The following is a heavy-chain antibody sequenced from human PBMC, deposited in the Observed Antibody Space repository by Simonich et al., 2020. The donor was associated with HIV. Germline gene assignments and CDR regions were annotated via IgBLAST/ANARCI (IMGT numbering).Heavy chain of an antibody. CDR3: VRGDDRGY. V-gene: IGHV3-21*02. J-gene: IGHJ4*02. CDR1: GFMFSSYN. Sequence: EVQLVESGGGLVQPGGSLRLSWSASGFMFSSYNMNWVRQAPGKGPEWVSSISDSSSSRFYADSVKGRFTISRDNAKNSLYLQMNSLRAEDTAVYYCVRGDDRGYWGQGTLVTVSS. D-gene: IGHD3-22*01. CDR2: ISDSSSSR.